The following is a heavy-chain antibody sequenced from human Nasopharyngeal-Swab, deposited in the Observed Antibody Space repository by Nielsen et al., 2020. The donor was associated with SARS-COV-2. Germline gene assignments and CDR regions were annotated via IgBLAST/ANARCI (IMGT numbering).Heavy chain of an antibody. J-gene: IGHJ4*02. CDR2: ISYDGSNK. CDR3: ARDLDARLAAAGTGIFDY. Sequence: SLKTSCAASGFTFSSYAMHWVRQAPGKGLEWVAVISYDGSNKYYADSVKGRFTISRDNSKTTLYLQMNSLRAEDTAVYYCARDLDARLAAAGTGIFDYWGQGTLVTVSS. CDR1: GFTFSSYA. D-gene: IGHD6-13*01. V-gene: IGHV3-30-3*01.